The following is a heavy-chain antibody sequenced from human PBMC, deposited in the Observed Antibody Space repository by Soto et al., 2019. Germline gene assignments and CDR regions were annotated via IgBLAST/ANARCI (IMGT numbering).Heavy chain of an antibody. Sequence: QVQLVQSGAEAKKPGSSVKVSCKASGGTFSSSAFSWVRQAPGQGLEWMGGIMPIFRTADYAQKFQGRVTITADESTSTAYRELSSLRSEDTGVYYCAGDKDRQQLGGNYYYIMDVWGQGTTVTVSS. J-gene: IGHJ6*02. CDR2: IMPIFRTA. CDR1: GGTFSSSA. CDR3: AGDKDRQQLGGNYYYIMDV. V-gene: IGHV1-69*12. D-gene: IGHD3-3*02.